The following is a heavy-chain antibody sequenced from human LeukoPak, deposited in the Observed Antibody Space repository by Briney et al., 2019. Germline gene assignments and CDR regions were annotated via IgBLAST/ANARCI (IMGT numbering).Heavy chain of an antibody. CDR3: ARAELLNWFDP. J-gene: IGHJ5*02. CDR2: IYTSGST. V-gene: IGHV4-4*09. D-gene: IGHD1-26*01. Sequence: SETLSLTYTVSGGSISSYYWSWIRQPPGKGLEWIGYIYTSGSTNYNPSLKSRVTISVDTSKNQFSLKLSSVTAADTAVYYCARAELLNWFDPWGQGTLVTVSS. CDR1: GGSISSYY.